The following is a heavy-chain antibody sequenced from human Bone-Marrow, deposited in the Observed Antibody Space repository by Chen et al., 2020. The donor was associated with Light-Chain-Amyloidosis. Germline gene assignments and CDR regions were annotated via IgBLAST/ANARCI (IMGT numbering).Heavy chain of an antibody. J-gene: IGHJ4*02. D-gene: IGHD1-26*01. Sequence: MHWVRQAPGKGLEWVAVISYDGRNEYYPDSVKGRFTISRDNARNSLSLQMNSLRAEDSAVYYCARDDKWAFDYWGQGTLVTVSS. V-gene: IGHV3-30*04. CDR2: ISYDGRNE. CDR3: ARDDKWAFDY.